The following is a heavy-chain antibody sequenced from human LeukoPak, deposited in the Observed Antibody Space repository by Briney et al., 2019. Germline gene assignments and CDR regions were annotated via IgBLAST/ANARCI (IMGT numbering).Heavy chain of an antibody. Sequence: HPGGSRRLSCVASGLTFSSSWMNWIRQAPGKGPEWLANINPAGSQKDYVDSVKGRFTISRDNAQDSVFLQMNNLRAEDTAVFYCARYSGSFPGWLDPWGPGTLVTVSS. J-gene: IGHJ5*02. D-gene: IGHD1-26*01. CDR3: ARYSGSFPGWLDP. V-gene: IGHV3-7*01. CDR1: GLTFSSSW. CDR2: INPAGSQK.